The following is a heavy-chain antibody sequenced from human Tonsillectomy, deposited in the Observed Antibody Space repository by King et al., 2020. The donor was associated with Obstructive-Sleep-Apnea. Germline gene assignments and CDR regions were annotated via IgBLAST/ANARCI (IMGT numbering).Heavy chain of an antibody. CDR2: ITWNGGST. CDR1: GFTFDDYG. D-gene: IGHD4-17*01. Sequence: VQLVESGGVVVQPGGSLRLSCAASGFTFDDYGMHWVRQAPGKGLEWVSLITWNGGSTHYADSVGGRFTLSRDNSKNSLYLQMNSLRPEDSALNYCAKDENGDYGAIGYWGQGTLVTVAS. CDR3: AKDENGDYGAIGY. J-gene: IGHJ4*02. V-gene: IGHV3-43D*03.